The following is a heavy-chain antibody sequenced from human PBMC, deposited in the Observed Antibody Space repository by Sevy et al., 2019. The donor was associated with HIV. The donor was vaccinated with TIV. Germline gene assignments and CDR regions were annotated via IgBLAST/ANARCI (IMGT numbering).Heavy chain of an antibody. Sequence: GESLKISCAASGFTFSSYAMSWVRQAPGKGLEWVSAISGSGGSTYYADSVKGRFTISRDNSKNTLYLQMNSLRAEDTAVYYCANPGYCSGGSCYPDAFDIWGQGTMVTVSS. V-gene: IGHV3-23*01. CDR3: ANPGYCSGGSCYPDAFDI. CDR2: ISGSGGST. J-gene: IGHJ3*02. CDR1: GFTFSSYA. D-gene: IGHD2-15*01.